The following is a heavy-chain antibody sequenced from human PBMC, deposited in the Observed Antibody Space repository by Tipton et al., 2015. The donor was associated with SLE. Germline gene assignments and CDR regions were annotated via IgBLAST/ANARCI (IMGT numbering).Heavy chain of an antibody. CDR3: ARGYYESNGYYSFDY. CDR2: IFHTGSA. J-gene: IGHJ4*02. CDR1: GASIGSGGYS. D-gene: IGHD3-22*01. V-gene: IGHV4-30-2*01. Sequence: TLSLTCAVSGASIGSGGYSWNWIRQPPGKGLEWIGYIFHTGSAYYNPSLRSRLTISLDRSNNQFSLKVNSMTAADTAVYHCARGYYESNGYYSFDYWGLGTQVTVSS.